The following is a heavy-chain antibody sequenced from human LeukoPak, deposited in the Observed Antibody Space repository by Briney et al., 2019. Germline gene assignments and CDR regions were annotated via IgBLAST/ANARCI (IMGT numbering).Heavy chain of an antibody. CDR3: ARDPQRGNSVCVWFDP. Sequence: SQTLSLTCAISGDSVSSNSAAWNWIRQSPSRGLEWLGRTYYRSKWYNDYAVSVKSRITINPDTSKNQFSLQLNAVTPEDTAVYYCARDPQRGNSVCVWFDPWGQGPLVTVSS. CDR1: GDSVSSNSAA. CDR2: TYYRSKWYN. V-gene: IGHV6-1*01. J-gene: IGHJ5*02. D-gene: IGHD4-23*01.